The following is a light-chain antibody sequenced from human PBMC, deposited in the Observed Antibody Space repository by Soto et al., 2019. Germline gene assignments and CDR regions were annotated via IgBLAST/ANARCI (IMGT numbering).Light chain of an antibody. Sequence: EIVLTQSPATLSLSPGDRATLSCRANQTVGSSLAWIRQRPGQAPSLVIYDAFNRASGTPARFSGTGSGTDFTLTISSLESAEFATYYCQQRSTWPMTFGQGTRLEI. V-gene: IGKV3-11*01. CDR2: DAF. CDR1: QTVGSS. J-gene: IGKJ5*01. CDR3: QQRSTWPMT.